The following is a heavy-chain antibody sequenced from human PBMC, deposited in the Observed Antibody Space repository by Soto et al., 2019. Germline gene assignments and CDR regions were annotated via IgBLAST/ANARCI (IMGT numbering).Heavy chain of an antibody. CDR1: GGSISSSNW. J-gene: IGHJ4*02. Sequence: SETLSLTCAVSGGSISSSNWWSWVRQPPGKGLEWIGEIYHSGSTNYNPSLKSRVTISVDKSKNQFSLKLSSVTAAGTAVYYCARDTMGAGTFDYWGQGTLVTVSS. D-gene: IGHD1-1*01. CDR3: ARDTMGAGTFDY. CDR2: IYHSGST. V-gene: IGHV4-4*02.